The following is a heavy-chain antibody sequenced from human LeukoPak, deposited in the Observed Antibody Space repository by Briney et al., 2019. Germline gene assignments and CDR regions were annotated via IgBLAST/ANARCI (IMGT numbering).Heavy chain of an antibody. J-gene: IGHJ3*02. D-gene: IGHD2-2*02. V-gene: IGHV1-3*01. Sequence: ASVKVSCKASGYTFTSYAMHWVRQAPGQRLEWMGWINAGNGNTKYSQKFQGRVTITRDTSASTAYMELSSLRSEDTAVYYCARDHVLYAFDIWGQGTMVAVSS. CDR1: GYTFTSYA. CDR3: ARDHVLYAFDI. CDR2: INAGNGNT.